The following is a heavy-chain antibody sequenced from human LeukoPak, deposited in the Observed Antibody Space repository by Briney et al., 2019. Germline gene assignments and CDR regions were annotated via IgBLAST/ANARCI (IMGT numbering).Heavy chain of an antibody. Sequence: GGSLRLSCAASGFTFSSYWMSWVRQAPGKGLEWVAHIKQDGSEKYYVDSVKGRFTISRDNAKNSLYLQMNSLRAEDTAVYYCARDQYSSSWWTYYYYYGMDVWGQGTTVTVSS. V-gene: IGHV3-7*01. D-gene: IGHD6-13*01. CDR3: ARDQYSSSWWTYYYYYGMDV. CDR1: GFTFSSYW. CDR2: IKQDGSEK. J-gene: IGHJ6*02.